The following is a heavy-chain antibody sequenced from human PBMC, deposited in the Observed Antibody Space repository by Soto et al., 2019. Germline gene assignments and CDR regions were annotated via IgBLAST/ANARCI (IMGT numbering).Heavy chain of an antibody. Sequence: ASVKVSCKASGYTFTSYGISWVRQAPGQGLERMGWISAYNGNTNYAQKLQGRVTMTTDTSTSTAYMELRSLRSDDTAVYYCARDATYYYDSSGYFPVDYWGQGTLVTVSS. CDR3: ARDATYYYDSSGYFPVDY. CDR1: GYTFTSYG. J-gene: IGHJ4*02. D-gene: IGHD3-22*01. V-gene: IGHV1-18*01. CDR2: ISAYNGNT.